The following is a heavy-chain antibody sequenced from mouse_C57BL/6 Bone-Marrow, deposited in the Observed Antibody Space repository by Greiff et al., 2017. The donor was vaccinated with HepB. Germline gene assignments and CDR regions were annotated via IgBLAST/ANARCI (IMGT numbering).Heavy chain of an antibody. V-gene: IGHV1-64*01. J-gene: IGHJ1*03. CDR3: ASPVYYYGSSGRNFDV. CDR1: GYTFTSYW. D-gene: IGHD1-1*01. Sequence: VQLQQPGAELVKPGASVKLSCKASGYTFTSYWMHWVKQRPGQGLEWIGMIHPNNGSTNYNEKFKSKATLTVDKSSSTAYMQLSSLTSEDSAVYYCASPVYYYGSSGRNFDVWGTGTTVTVSS. CDR2: IHPNNGST.